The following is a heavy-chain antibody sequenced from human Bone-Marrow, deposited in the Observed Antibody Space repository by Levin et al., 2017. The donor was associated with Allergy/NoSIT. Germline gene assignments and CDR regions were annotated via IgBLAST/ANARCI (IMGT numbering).Heavy chain of an antibody. CDR1: GYTFTSYA. D-gene: IGHD2-8*02. V-gene: IGHV1-3*01. J-gene: IGHJ4*02. Sequence: EASVKVSCKASGYTFTSYAMHWVRQAPGQRLEWMGWINAGNGNTKYSQKFQGRVTITRDTSASTAYMELSSLRSEDTAVYYCARGLDIVLVVYAFDYWGQGTLVTVSS. CDR2: INAGNGNT. CDR3: ARGLDIVLVVYAFDY.